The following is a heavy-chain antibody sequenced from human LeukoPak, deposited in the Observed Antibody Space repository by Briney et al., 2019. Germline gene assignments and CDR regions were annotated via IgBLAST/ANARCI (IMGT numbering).Heavy chain of an antibody. CDR2: ISSSSSYI. Sequence: GGSLRLSCAASGFTFSSYSMNWVRQAPGKGLEWVSSISSSSSYIYYADSVKGRFTISRDNAKNSLYLKMNSLRAEDTAVYYCARDERHCSSTSCYQNAFDIWGQGTMVTVSS. V-gene: IGHV3-21*01. D-gene: IGHD2-2*01. CDR1: GFTFSSYS. J-gene: IGHJ3*02. CDR3: ARDERHCSSTSCYQNAFDI.